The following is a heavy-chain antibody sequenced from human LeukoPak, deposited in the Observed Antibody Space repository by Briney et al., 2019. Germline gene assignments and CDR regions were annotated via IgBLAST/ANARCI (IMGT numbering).Heavy chain of an antibody. D-gene: IGHD2-15*01. CDR2: IKQDGSEK. CDR3: ARDSLGSDI. J-gene: IGHJ3*02. CDR1: GFTFSSYC. V-gene: IGHV3-7*01. Sequence: GGSLRLSCAASGFTFSSYCMNWVRRAPGKGLEWVANIKQDGSEKYYVDSVKGRFTISRDNAKNSLYLQMNSLRAEDTAVYYCARDSLGSDIWGQGTMVTVSS.